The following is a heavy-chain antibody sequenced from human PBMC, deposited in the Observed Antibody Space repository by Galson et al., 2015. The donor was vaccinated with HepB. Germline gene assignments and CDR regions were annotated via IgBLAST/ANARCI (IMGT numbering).Heavy chain of an antibody. CDR2: TYYRSKWYN. Sequence: ISGDSVSSNSAAWNWIRQSPSRGLEWLGRTYYRSKWYNDYAVSVKSRITINPDTSKNQFSLQLNSVTLEDTAVYYCAREVVVVPAAIVHFDYWGQGTLVTVSS. CDR1: GDSVSSNSAA. J-gene: IGHJ4*02. CDR3: AREVVVVPAAIVHFDY. V-gene: IGHV6-1*01. D-gene: IGHD2-2*01.